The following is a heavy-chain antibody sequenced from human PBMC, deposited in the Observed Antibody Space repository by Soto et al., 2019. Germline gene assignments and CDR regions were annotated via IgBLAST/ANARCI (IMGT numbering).Heavy chain of an antibody. V-gene: IGHV4-39*01. J-gene: IGHJ3*02. D-gene: IGHD1-20*01. CDR3: ARRGYNWKGTAAFDI. CDR1: GGSISSSSYY. Sequence: QLQLQESGPGLVKPSETLSLTCTVSGGSISSSSYYWGWIRQPPGKGLEWIGSIYYSGSTYYNPSLKSRVTISVDTSKNQFSLKLSSVTAADTPVYYCARRGYNWKGTAAFDIWGQGTMVTVSS. CDR2: IYYSGST.